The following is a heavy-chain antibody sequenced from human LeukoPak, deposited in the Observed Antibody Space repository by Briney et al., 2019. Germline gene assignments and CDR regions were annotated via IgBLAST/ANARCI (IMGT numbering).Heavy chain of an antibody. V-gene: IGHV3-43*01. CDR1: GFTFDKYT. CDR2: ITWDGVGT. Sequence: GGSLRLSCVASGFTFDKYTMHWVRHAPGKGLEWVSLITWDGVGTYYADSVKGRFTISRDNSKSSLYLQMNSLRTEDTALYYCVKDENDYDGFYFDYWGQGSLVTVSS. J-gene: IGHJ4*02. CDR3: VKDENDYDGFYFDY. D-gene: IGHD4-23*01.